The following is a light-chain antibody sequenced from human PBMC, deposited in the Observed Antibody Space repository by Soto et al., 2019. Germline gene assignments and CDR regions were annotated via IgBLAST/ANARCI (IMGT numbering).Light chain of an antibody. V-gene: IGKV3-15*01. Sequence: DIVMTQSPANLSVSPGERATLSCRASQSVSSNLAWYQQKPGQGPGLLIYGASTRATSIPARFSGSGSGTEFTLTINSLQYEDFAVYYCQQYNKWPPYTFGQGTKLEIK. CDR3: QQYNKWPPYT. J-gene: IGKJ2*01. CDR2: GAS. CDR1: QSVSSN.